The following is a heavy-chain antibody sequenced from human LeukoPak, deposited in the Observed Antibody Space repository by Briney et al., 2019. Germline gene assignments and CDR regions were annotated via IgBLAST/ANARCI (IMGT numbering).Heavy chain of an antibody. CDR1: GFTFTSSA. CDR3: ASLARGEVLFDY. V-gene: IGHV1-2*02. D-gene: IGHD3-10*01. CDR2: INPNSGGT. J-gene: IGHJ4*02. Sequence: ASVKVSCKASGFTFTSSAMHWVRQAPGQGLEWMGWINPNSGGTNYAQKFQGRVTMTRDTSISTAYMELSRLRSDDTAVYYCASLARGEVLFDYWGQGTLVTVSS.